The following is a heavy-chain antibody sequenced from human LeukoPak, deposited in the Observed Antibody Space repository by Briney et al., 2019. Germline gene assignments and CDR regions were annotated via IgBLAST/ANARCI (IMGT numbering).Heavy chain of an antibody. J-gene: IGHJ4*02. CDR1: GGSISSSSYY. CDR3: ARGYDSSGYYSAYFDY. V-gene: IGHV4-39*07. CDR2: LYYSGST. D-gene: IGHD3-22*01. Sequence: SETLSLTCTVSGGSISSSSYYWGWIRQPPGKGLEWIGSLYYSGSTYYNPSLKSRVTISVDTSKNQFSLKLSSVTAADTAVYYCARGYDSSGYYSAYFDYWGQGTLVTVSS.